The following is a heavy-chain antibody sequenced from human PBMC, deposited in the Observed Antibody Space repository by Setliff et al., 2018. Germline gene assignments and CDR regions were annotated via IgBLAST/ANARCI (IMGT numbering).Heavy chain of an antibody. CDR2: INPNNGDT. V-gene: IGHV1-2*02. Sequence: ASVKVSCKASGYTFTGYYFHWVRQAPGQGLEWMGWINPNNGDTKSAQEFQGRLTMTRDTSISTAYMELSSLRSDDTAVYYCARQPMDTIMVTFDYWGQGILVTVSS. CDR3: ARQPMDTIMVTFDY. J-gene: IGHJ4*02. D-gene: IGHD5-12*01. CDR1: GYTFTGYY.